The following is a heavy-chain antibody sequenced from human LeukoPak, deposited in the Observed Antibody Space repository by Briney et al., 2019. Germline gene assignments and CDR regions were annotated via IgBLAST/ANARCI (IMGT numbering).Heavy chain of an antibody. V-gene: IGHV4-34*01. Sequence: SETLSLPCAVYGGSFSGYYWSWIRQPPGKGLEWIGEINHSGSTNYNPSLKSRVTISVDTSKNQFSLKLSSVTAADTAVYYCARGISSGWYEPFDYWGQGTLVTVSS. CDR1: GGSFSGYY. CDR2: INHSGST. J-gene: IGHJ4*02. CDR3: ARGISSGWYEPFDY. D-gene: IGHD6-19*01.